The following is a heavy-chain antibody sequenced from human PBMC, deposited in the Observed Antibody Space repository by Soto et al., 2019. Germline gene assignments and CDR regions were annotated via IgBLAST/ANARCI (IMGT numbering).Heavy chain of an antibody. CDR1: GFTFSSYG. J-gene: IGHJ4*02. CDR2: ISYDGSNK. CDR3: AKEREYDFWSGYYGRTSSGGAYYFDY. D-gene: IGHD3-3*01. Sequence: GGSLRLSCAASGFTFSSYGMHWVRQAPGKGLEWVAVISYDGSNKYYADSVKGRFTISRANSKNTLHLQMNSLRAEDTAVYYFAKEREYDFWSGYYGRTSSGGAYYFDYWGQGTLVTVSS. V-gene: IGHV3-30*18.